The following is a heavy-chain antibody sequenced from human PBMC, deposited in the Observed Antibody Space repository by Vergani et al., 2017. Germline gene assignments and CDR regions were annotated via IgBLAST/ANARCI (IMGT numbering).Heavy chain of an antibody. CDR2: ISSGDET. Sequence: ELQLVESGGGLVQPGGSLRLSCAASGSTVSRYSMTCVRQAPGKGLEWVSHISSGDETYYADHVKGRVTISRDTSKNTPHLQINNLRVEDTAVYYCARGNYYGSGTYVDPWGQGTLVTVSS. D-gene: IGHD3-10*01. CDR3: ARGNYYGSGTYVDP. V-gene: IGHV3-66*02. CDR1: GSTVSRYS. J-gene: IGHJ5*02.